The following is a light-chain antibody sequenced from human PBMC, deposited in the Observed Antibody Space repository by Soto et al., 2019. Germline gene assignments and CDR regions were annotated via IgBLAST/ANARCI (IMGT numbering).Light chain of an antibody. V-gene: IGKV3-15*01. CDR3: QRYNNWPLT. J-gene: IGKJ4*01. CDR2: GAS. Sequence: EIVMTQSPATLSVSPGERATLSCRASQSVSSNLAWYQQKPGQAPRLLIYGASTRATGIPDRFSSSGSGTEFSLTINSLQSEDFAVYYCQRYNNWPLTFGGGTKVDIK. CDR1: QSVSSN.